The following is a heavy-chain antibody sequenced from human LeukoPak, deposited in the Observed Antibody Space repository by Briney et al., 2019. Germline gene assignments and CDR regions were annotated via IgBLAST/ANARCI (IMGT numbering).Heavy chain of an antibody. J-gene: IGHJ2*01. Sequence: PSETLSLTCIVSGGSISSVSYYWGWIRQPPGKGLEWIASIYYSGGTYYNPSLKSRVTISVDTSKNQFSLNLSSVTAADTAVYYCARSSQSELFDLWGRGTLVTVSS. CDR2: IYYSGGT. CDR1: GGSISSVSYY. CDR3: ARSSQSELFDL. V-gene: IGHV4-39*07. D-gene: IGHD2-2*01.